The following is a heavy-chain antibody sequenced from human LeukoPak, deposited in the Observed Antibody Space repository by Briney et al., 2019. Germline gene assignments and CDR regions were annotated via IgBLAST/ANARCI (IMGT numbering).Heavy chain of an antibody. D-gene: IGHD1-1*01. CDR2: IYPTDSDT. CDR3: ARQYKSETFKVGFDP. Sequence: GESLKISCQDSGYTFTTSWIAWVRQMPGKGLELMGLIYPTDSDTRYSPSFQGQVTISADKSINTAYLQWSSLKASDTAVYYCARQYKSETFKVGFDPWGQGTLVTVSS. J-gene: IGHJ5*02. CDR1: GYTFTTSW. V-gene: IGHV5-51*01.